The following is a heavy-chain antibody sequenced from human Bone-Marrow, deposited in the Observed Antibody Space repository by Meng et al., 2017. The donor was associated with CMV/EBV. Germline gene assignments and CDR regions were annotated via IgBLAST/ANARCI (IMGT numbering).Heavy chain of an antibody. V-gene: IGHV3-21*01. CDR1: GFTFSSYA. J-gene: IGHJ5*02. Sequence: GGSLRLSCAASGFTFSSYAMHWVRQAPGKGLEWVSSISSSSSYIYYADSVKGRFTISRDNAKNSLYLQMNSLRAEDTAVYYCARKPLAAAGHNWFDPWGQGTLVTVSS. D-gene: IGHD6-13*01. CDR3: ARKPLAAAGHNWFDP. CDR2: ISSSSSYI.